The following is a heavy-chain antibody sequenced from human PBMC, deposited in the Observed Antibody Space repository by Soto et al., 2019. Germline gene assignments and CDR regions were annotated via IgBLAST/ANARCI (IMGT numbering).Heavy chain of an antibody. V-gene: IGHV1-18*01. J-gene: IGHJ4*02. D-gene: IGHD5-12*01. Sequence: ASVKVSCKASGYTFTNYGISLVRQAPGQGLEWMGWISAYNGNTNYAQKLQGRVTIATGTSANTAYMELRSLRYDDTAVYYCAGDRRYSGYDSPYYFDYWGQGTLVTVSS. CDR3: AGDRRYSGYDSPYYFDY. CDR1: GYTFTNYG. CDR2: ISAYNGNT.